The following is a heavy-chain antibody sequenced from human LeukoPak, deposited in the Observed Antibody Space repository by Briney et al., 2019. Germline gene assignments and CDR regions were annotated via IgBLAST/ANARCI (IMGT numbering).Heavy chain of an antibody. V-gene: IGHV3-23*01. CDR2: ITTGDGNT. Sequence: GGSLRLSCAASGFTFSSYSMNWVRQAPGKGLKWVSTITTGDGNTYYADSVKGRFTVSRDDSKNTLYLQMNSLRAEDTAVYYCAKDGGLWVSAHWGDSWGRGTLVTVSS. J-gene: IGHJ4*02. D-gene: IGHD7-27*01. CDR3: AKDGGLWVSAHWGDS. CDR1: GFTFSSYS.